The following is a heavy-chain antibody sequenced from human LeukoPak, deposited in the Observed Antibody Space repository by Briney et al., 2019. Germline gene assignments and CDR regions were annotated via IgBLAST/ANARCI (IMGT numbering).Heavy chain of an antibody. Sequence: GGSLRLSCAASGFTFSHYWMHWVRQAPGKGLVWVSRIESDGGRTDYADSLKGRFTISRDNAKNTLYLEMNSLRAEDTAVYYCVKGGYSGSACDYWGQGTLVTVSS. CDR1: GFTFSHYW. V-gene: IGHV3-74*01. J-gene: IGHJ4*02. CDR3: VKGGYSGSACDY. CDR2: IESDGGRT. D-gene: IGHD5-12*01.